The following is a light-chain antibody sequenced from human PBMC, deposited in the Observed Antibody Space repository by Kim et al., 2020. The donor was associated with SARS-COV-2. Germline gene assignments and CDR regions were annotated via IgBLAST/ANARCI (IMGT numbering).Light chain of an antibody. J-gene: IGLJ3*02. CDR3: NSYTTSSTWV. Sequence: QSALTQPASVSGSPGQSITISCTGTSSDIGGYNYVSWFQQHPGKAPKVMIYDVSNRPSGVSNRFSGSKSGNTASLTISGLQVEDEADYYCNSYTTSSTWVFGGGTKVTVL. V-gene: IGLV2-14*03. CDR2: DVS. CDR1: SSDIGGYNY.